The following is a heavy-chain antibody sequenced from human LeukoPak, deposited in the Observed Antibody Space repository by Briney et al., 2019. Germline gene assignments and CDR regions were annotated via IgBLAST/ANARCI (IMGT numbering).Heavy chain of an antibody. CDR2: INPKRGDT. V-gene: IGHV1-2*02. CDR1: GGTFSSYA. CDR3: ASGRTIFYYYMDV. J-gene: IGHJ6*03. D-gene: IGHD3-3*02. Sequence: ASVKVSCKASGGTFSSYAISWVRQAPGQGLEWMGWINPKRGDTNYAQKFQGRVTMTRDTSISTVYMEMSRLRSDDTAIYYCASGRTIFYYYMDVWGKGTTVTISS.